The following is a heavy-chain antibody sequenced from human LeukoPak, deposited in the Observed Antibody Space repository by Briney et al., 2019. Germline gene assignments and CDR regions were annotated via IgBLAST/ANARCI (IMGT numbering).Heavy chain of an antibody. V-gene: IGHV3-21*01. CDR2: ISGSGGNT. CDR1: GFTFTSYA. D-gene: IGHD2-15*01. Sequence: PGGSLRLSCAASGFTFTSYAMSCVRQAPGTGLEWVSAISGSGGNTFYADSVKGRFTISRDNAKNSLYLQMNSLRAEDTAVYYCARDTQPYSHYYYYGMDVWGQGTTVTVSS. CDR3: ARDTQPYSHYYYYGMDV. J-gene: IGHJ6*02.